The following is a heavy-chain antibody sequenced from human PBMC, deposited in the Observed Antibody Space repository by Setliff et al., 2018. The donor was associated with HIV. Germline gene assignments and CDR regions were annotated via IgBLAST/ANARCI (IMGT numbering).Heavy chain of an antibody. V-gene: IGHV4-38-2*01. CDR2: IYHSGST. D-gene: IGHD3-10*01. CDR1: GYSISNGYY. J-gene: IGHJ4*02. CDR3: AARNSGNPTRHFDY. Sequence: SETLSLTCALSGYSISNGYYWGWIRQPSGKGLEWIGSIYHSGSTFYNPSRRSRVTISVDTSQDQFSLRLTSVTAADTAVYYCAARNSGNPTRHFDYWGQGTLVTVSS.